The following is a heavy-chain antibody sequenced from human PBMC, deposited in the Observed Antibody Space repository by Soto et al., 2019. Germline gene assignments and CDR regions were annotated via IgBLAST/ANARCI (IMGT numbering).Heavy chain of an antibody. CDR3: ARGPGIAAAGTPLAFDY. CDR2: INHSGST. J-gene: IGHJ4*02. CDR1: GGSFSGYY. Sequence: QVQLQQWGAGLLKPSETLSLTCAVYGGSFSGYYWSWIRQPPGKGLEWIGEINHSGSTNYNPSLKSRVTISVDTSKNQFFLKLSSVTAADTAVYYCARGPGIAAAGTPLAFDYWGQGTLVTVSS. V-gene: IGHV4-34*01. D-gene: IGHD6-13*01.